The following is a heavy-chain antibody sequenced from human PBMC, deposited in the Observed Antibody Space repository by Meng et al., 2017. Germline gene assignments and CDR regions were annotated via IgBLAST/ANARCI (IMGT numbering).Heavy chain of an antibody. Sequence: VQLVEFGGVLVHPGGSLRLSCSASGFTFNNYWMHWVRQVPGKGLVWVSRISGDGSITNYADSVKGRFTISRDNAKNTLYLQMNSLRPEDTAVYYCLDEAPRSDYWGQGSLVTVSS. V-gene: IGHV3-74*01. D-gene: IGHD1-1*01. CDR3: LDEAPRSDY. J-gene: IGHJ4*02. CDR1: GFTFNNYW. CDR2: ISGDGSIT.